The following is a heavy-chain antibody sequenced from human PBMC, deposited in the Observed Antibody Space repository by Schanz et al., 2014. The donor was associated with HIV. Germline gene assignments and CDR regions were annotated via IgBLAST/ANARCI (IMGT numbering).Heavy chain of an antibody. CDR2: IWYDGSNK. CDR3: ARDLGYYGSGSHNWFDS. D-gene: IGHD3-10*01. CDR1: GFTFSSYG. Sequence: QVQLVESGGGVVQPGRSLRLSCAASGFTFSSYGMHWVRQAPGKGLDWVAIIWYDGSNKYYADSVKGRFTISRDNSKNTVYLQMNSLRAEDTAIYYCARDLGYYGSGSHNWFDSWGQGTLVAVSS. V-gene: IGHV3-33*01. J-gene: IGHJ5*01.